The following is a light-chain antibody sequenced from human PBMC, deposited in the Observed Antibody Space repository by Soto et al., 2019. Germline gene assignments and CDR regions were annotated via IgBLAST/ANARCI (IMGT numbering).Light chain of an antibody. J-gene: IGLJ1*01. CDR1: SSNIGNNY. CDR3: GTWDSSLSAYV. Sequence: QSVLTQLPSVSAAPGQKVTISCSGSSSNIGNNYVSWYQQLPGTAPKLLIYENNKRPSGIPDRFSGSKSGTSATLGITGLRTGDEADYYCGTWDSSLSAYVFGTGTKLTVL. CDR2: ENN. V-gene: IGLV1-51*02.